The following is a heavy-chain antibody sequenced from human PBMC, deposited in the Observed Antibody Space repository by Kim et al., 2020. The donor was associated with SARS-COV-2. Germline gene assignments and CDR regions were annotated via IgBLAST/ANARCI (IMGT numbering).Heavy chain of an antibody. CDR3: ARDLMDGDSDAFDT. V-gene: IGHV4-39*07. J-gene: IGHJ3*02. Sequence: NPSHKSRVTISVDTSKNQFSLKLSSVTAADTGVYYCARDLMDGDSDAFDTWGQGTMFTVSS. D-gene: IGHD4-17*01.